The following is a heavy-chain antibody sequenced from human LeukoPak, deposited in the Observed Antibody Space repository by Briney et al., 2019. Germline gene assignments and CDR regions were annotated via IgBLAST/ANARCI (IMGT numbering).Heavy chain of an antibody. CDR1: GGSISSGDYY. CDR3: ARGYSFHY. D-gene: IGHD2-21*01. V-gene: IGHV4-39*07. CDR2: INHSGST. J-gene: IGHJ4*02. Sequence: SETLSLTCTVSGGSISSGDYYWTWIRQPPGKGLEWIGEINHSGSTNYNPSLKSRVTISVDTSKNQFSLQLSAVIAADTAVYYCARGYSFHYWGQGTLVTVSS.